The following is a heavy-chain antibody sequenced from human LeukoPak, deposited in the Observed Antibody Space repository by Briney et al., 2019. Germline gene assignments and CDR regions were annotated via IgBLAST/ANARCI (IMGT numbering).Heavy chain of an antibody. J-gene: IGHJ3*02. CDR1: GFTFSVYY. D-gene: IGHD4-17*01. V-gene: IGHV3-11*04. Sequence: GGSLRLSCAASGFTFSVYYMSWIRQAPGKGLEWISYISGSGSTIYYSDSVKGRFTISRDNSKNTLYLQMNSLRADDTAVYYCARARATVTRISSFDIWGQGTMVTVSS. CDR2: ISGSGSTI. CDR3: ARARATVTRISSFDI.